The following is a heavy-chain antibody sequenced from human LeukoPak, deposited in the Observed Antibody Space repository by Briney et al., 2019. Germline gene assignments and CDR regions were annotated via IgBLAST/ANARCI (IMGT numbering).Heavy chain of an antibody. CDR2: TYYSGRP. CDR3: ARHHGHQFSDSWYLRGSFDY. V-gene: IGHV4-59*08. J-gene: IGHJ4*02. Sequence: PSETLSLTCAVYGASISALYWGWIRQSPGKGLEWIGYTYYSGRPTYNPSLKSRVTISLDTSKNQFSLRVNSVTAAGTAIYYCARHHGHQFSDSWYLRGSFDYWGREILVAVSS. CDR1: GASISALY. D-gene: IGHD6-13*01.